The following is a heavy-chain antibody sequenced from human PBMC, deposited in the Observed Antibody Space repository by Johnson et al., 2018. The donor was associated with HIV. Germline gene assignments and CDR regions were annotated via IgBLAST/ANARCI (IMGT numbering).Heavy chain of an antibody. D-gene: IGHD6-13*01. CDR3: ARDRIAADSDAFDM. J-gene: IGHJ3*02. CDR1: GFTFSSYG. CDR2: IKQDGSEK. Sequence: VQLVESGGGVVQPGGSLRLSCAASGFTFSSYGMHWVRQAPGKGLEWVANIKQDGSEKYYVDSVKGRFTISRDNSKNTLYLQMNSLRAEDAAVYYCARDRIAADSDAFDMWGQGTMVTVAS. V-gene: IGHV3-7*01.